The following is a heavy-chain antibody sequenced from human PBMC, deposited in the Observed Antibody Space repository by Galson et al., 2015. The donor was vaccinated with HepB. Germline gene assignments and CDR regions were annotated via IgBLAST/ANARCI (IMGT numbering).Heavy chain of an antibody. D-gene: IGHD4-17*01. V-gene: IGHV4-34*01. CDR2: INHSGST. CDR1: GGSFSGYY. Sequence: ETLSLTCAVYGGSFSGYYWSWIRQPPGKGLEWIGEINHSGSTNYNPSLKSRVTISVDTSKNQFSLKLSSVTAADTAVYYCARRTTVTKLYYYYYGMDVWGQGTTVTVSS. CDR3: ARRTTVTKLYYYYYGMDV. J-gene: IGHJ6*02.